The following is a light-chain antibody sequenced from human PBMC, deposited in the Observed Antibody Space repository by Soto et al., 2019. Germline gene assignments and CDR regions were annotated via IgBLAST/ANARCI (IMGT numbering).Light chain of an antibody. CDR3: QHYDNLPLT. V-gene: IGKV1-5*01. Sequence: DFQMTQSPSTLSASVGDRVTITCRASQNIRSRLAWFQQKPGKAPKLLIYDASSLESGVPSRFSGSGSRTHFSLTISNLQPEDVGTYFCQHYDNLPLTFGGGTKVDIK. J-gene: IGKJ4*01. CDR1: QNIRSR. CDR2: DAS.